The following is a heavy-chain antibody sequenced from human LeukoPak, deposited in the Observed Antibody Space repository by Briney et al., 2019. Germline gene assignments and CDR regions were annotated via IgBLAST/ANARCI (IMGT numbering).Heavy chain of an antibody. D-gene: IGHD1-26*01. CDR3: ARDPEYSGSYYVDY. CDR2: ISYDGSNK. J-gene: IGHJ4*02. Sequence: GSLRLSCAASGFTFSSYAMHWVRQAPGKGLEWVAVISYDGSNKYYADSVKGRFTISRDNSKNTLYLQMNSLRAEDTAVYYCARDPEYSGSYYVDYWGQGTLVTVSS. CDR1: GFTFSSYA. V-gene: IGHV3-30-3*01.